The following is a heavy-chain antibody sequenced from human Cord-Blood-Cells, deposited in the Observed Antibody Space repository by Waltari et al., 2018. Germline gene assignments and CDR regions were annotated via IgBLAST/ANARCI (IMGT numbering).Heavy chain of an antibody. CDR2: ISWDGGST. CDR1: GFTFDDYT. D-gene: IGHD7-27*01. V-gene: IGHV3-43*01. Sequence: EVQLVESGGVVVQPGGSLRLSCAASGFTFDDYTMHWVRQAPGKGLEWVSLISWDGGSTYYADSVKGRVTISRDNSKNSLYLQMNSLRTEDTALYYCAKERTGDLDYWGQGTLVTVSS. J-gene: IGHJ4*02. CDR3: AKERTGDLDY.